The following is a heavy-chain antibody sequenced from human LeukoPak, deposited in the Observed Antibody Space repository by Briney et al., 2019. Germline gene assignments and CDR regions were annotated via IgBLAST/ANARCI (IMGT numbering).Heavy chain of an antibody. CDR3: ARGQGRIGGY. CDR2: IYYSGST. Sequence: SETLSLTCTVSGGSISSYYWSWIRQPPGKGLEWIGYIYYSGSTNYDPSLKSRVTISVDTSKNQFSLKLSSVTAADTAVYYCARGQGRIGGYWGQGTLVTVSS. CDR1: GGSISSYY. D-gene: IGHD3-16*01. J-gene: IGHJ4*02. V-gene: IGHV4-59*01.